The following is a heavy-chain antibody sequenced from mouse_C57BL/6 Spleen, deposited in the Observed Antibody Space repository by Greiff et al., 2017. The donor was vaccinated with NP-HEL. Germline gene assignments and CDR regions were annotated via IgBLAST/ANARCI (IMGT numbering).Heavy chain of an antibody. CDR1: GYTFTSYW. Sequence: QVQLQQPGAELVKPGASVTMSCKASGYTFTSYWITWVKQRPGQGLEWIGDIYPGSGSTNYNEKFKSKATLTVDTSSSTAYRQLSSLTSEDSAVYYCARDDTTVVPFDYWGQGTTLTVSS. J-gene: IGHJ2*01. CDR2: IYPGSGST. CDR3: ARDDTTVVPFDY. D-gene: IGHD1-1*01. V-gene: IGHV1-55*01.